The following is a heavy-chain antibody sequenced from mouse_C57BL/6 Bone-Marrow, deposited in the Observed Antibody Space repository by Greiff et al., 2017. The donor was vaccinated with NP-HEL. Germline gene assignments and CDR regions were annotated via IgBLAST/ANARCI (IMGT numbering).Heavy chain of an antibody. J-gene: IGHJ1*03. CDR3: ARRYGSPLWYFDV. CDR2: IYPGDGDT. V-gene: IGHV1-82*01. D-gene: IGHD1-1*01. CDR1: GYAFSSSW. Sequence: QVQLQQSGPELVKPGASVKISCKASGYAFSSSWMNWVKQRPGKGLEWIGRIYPGDGDTNYNGKFKGKATLTADKSSSTAYMQLSSLTSEDSAVYFCARRYGSPLWYFDVWGTGTTFTVSS.